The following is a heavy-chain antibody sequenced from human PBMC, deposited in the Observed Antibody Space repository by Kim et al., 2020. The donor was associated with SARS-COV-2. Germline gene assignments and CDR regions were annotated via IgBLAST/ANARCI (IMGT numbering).Heavy chain of an antibody. CDR3: ASSQITYYYDSSGRGFVDY. CDR2: IDPSDSYT. J-gene: IGHJ4*02. V-gene: IGHV5-10-1*01. D-gene: IGHD3-22*01. CDR1: GYSFTSYW. Sequence: GESLKISCKGSGYSFTSYWISWVRQMPGKGLEWMGRIDPSDSYTNYSPSFQGHVTISADKSISTAYLQWSSLKASDTAMYYCASSQITYYYDSSGRGFVDYWGQGTLVTVSS.